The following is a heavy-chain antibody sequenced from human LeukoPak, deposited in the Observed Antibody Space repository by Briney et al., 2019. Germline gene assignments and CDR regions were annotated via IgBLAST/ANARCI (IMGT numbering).Heavy chain of an antibody. D-gene: IGHD3-22*01. J-gene: IGHJ4*02. Sequence: PGGSLRLSCAASGLTVSSNYMSWVRQAPGKGLECVSVIYSGGSTYYADSVKGRFTISRDNSGNTLYLQMNSLRAEDTAVYYCARVAIVVVHKLLDYWGQGTLVTVSS. CDR3: ARVAIVVVHKLLDY. CDR1: GLTVSSNY. V-gene: IGHV3-53*01. CDR2: IYSGGST.